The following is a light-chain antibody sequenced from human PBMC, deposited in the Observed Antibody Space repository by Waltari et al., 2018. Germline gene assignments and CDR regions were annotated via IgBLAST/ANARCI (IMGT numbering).Light chain of an antibody. CDR1: QSVLYSSNKQNY. CDR3: QQYYSTLSWT. CDR2: WAS. Sequence: DIVMTQSPDSLAVSLGERATINCKSSQSVLYSSNKQNYLAWYQQKPGQSPKRVIYWASTREAGVPDRFSGSGSETDFTLTISSLQAEDVAVDYCQQYYSTLSWTFGQGTKVEIK. J-gene: IGKJ1*01. V-gene: IGKV4-1*01.